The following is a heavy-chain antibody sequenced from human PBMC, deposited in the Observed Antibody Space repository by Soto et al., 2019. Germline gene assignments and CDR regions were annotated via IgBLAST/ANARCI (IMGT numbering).Heavy chain of an antibody. CDR2: ISSSSSTI. V-gene: IGHV3-48*01. CDR1: GFTFSSYS. Sequence: GGSLRLSCAASGFTFSSYSMNWVRQAPGKGLEWVSYISSSSSTIYYVDSVKGRFTISRDNAKNSLYLQMNSLRAEDTAVYYCAKDRGSTIFGVVPAYYYYMDVWGKGTTVTVSS. D-gene: IGHD3-3*01. J-gene: IGHJ6*03. CDR3: AKDRGSTIFGVVPAYYYYMDV.